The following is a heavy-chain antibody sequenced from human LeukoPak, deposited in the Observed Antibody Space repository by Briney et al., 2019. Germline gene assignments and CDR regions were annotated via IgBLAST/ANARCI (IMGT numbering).Heavy chain of an antibody. CDR1: GGTFSSYT. J-gene: IGHJ6*02. D-gene: IGHD2-2*01. CDR3: ARDGVVRPPDCSSASCPYNYYYYGMDV. CDR2: IIPILGIA. Sequence: VASVKVSCKASGGTFSSYTISWVRQAPGQGLEWMGRIIPILGIANYAQKFQGRVTITADKSTSTAYMELSSLRSEDTAVYYCARDGVVRPPDCSSASCPYNYYYYGMDVWGQGTTVTVSS. V-gene: IGHV1-69*02.